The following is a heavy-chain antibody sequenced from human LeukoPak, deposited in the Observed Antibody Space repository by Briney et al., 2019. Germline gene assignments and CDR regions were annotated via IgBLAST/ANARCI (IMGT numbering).Heavy chain of an antibody. V-gene: IGHV4-59*08. D-gene: IGHD2-15*01. CDR3: ARHKFAVWYDAFDI. CDR2: IYYSGST. Sequence: SETLSLTCTVSGGSISSYYWSWIRQPPGKGLEWIGYIYYSGSTNYNPSLKSRVTISVDTSKNQFSLKLSSVTAADTAVYYCARHKFAVWYDAFDIWGQGTMVTVSS. CDR1: GGSISSYY. J-gene: IGHJ3*02.